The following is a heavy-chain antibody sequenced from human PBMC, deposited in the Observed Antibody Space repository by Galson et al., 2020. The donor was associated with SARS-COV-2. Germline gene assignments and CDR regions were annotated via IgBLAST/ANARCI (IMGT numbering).Heavy chain of an antibody. CDR3: ARDGTYYYDSSGYYPPLDY. CDR2: IWYDGSNK. V-gene: IGHV3-33*01. Sequence: GGSLILSCAASGFTFSSYGMHWVRQAPGKGLEWVAVIWYDGSNKYYADSVKGRFTISRDNSKNTLYLQMNSLRAEDTAVYYCARDGTYYYDSSGYYPPLDYWGQGTLVTVSS. D-gene: IGHD3-22*01. CDR1: GFTFSSYG. J-gene: IGHJ4*02.